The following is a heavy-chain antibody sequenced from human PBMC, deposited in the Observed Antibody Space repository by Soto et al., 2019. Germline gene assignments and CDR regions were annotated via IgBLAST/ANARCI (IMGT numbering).Heavy chain of an antibody. J-gene: IGHJ6*02. CDR3: ARGGSEKQLVQIYGSYYSYYDGMDV. Sequence: GSLRLSCAASGFTFSDYHMGWIRQAPGKGLEWVSYISSRGNTIYYADTVKGRFAISRDDARNALYLQMNSLGAEDTAVYYCARGGSEKQLVQIYGSYYSYYDGMDVWGQGTTVTVSS. CDR2: ISSRGNTI. D-gene: IGHD6-13*01. V-gene: IGHV3-11*01. CDR1: GFTFSDYH.